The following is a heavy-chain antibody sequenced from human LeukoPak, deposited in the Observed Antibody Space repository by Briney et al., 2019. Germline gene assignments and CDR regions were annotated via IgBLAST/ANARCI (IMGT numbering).Heavy chain of an antibody. V-gene: IGHV3-33*08. D-gene: IGHD5-18*01. CDR1: GFTFSSYG. CDR3: ARDPVDTATYDY. CDR2: IWYDGSNK. J-gene: IGHJ4*01. Sequence: PGRSLRLSCAASGFTFSSYGMHWVRQAPGKGLEWVAVIWYDGSNKYYADSVKGRFTISRDNSKNTLYLQMNSLRAEDTAVYYCARDPVDTATYDYWGQEPWSPSPQ.